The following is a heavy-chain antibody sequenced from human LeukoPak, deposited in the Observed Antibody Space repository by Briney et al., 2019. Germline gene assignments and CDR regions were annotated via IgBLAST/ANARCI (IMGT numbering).Heavy chain of an antibody. J-gene: IGHJ3*02. CDR2: ISGSGGST. Sequence: GGSLRLSCAASGFTFSSYAMSWVRQAPGKGLEWVSAISGSGGSTYYADSVKGRFTISRDNSKNTLYLQMNSLRAEDTAVYYRAKDLRQWLAFDAFDIWGQGTMVTVSS. V-gene: IGHV3-23*01. D-gene: IGHD6-19*01. CDR1: GFTFSSYA. CDR3: AKDLRQWLAFDAFDI.